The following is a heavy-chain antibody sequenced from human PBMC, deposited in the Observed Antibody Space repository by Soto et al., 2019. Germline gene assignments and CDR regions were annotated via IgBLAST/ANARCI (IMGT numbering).Heavy chain of an antibody. CDR3: ASGGFGAPLGFDY. J-gene: IGHJ4*02. CDR1: GYSFSSHW. CDR2: IYPGDYDT. V-gene: IGHV5-51*01. D-gene: IGHD3-16*01. Sequence: PGESLKISCKVSGYSFSSHWIGWVRQMPGKGLEWMGIIYPGDYDTRYSPSFQGQVTISADKSISTAYLQWSSLKASDTAVYYCASGGFGAPLGFDYWGQGTLVTVSS.